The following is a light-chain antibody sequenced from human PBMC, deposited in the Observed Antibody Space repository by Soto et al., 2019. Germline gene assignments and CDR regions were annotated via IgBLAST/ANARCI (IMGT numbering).Light chain of an antibody. CDR1: SGHSSYA. V-gene: IGLV4-69*01. Sequence: QSVLTQSPSASASLGASVKLTCTLRSGHSSYAIAWHQQQPEKGPRYLMKLNSDGRHSKGDGIPDRFSGSSSGAERYLTICSLQSEDEADYYCQTWGTGIAVFGGGTQLTVL. CDR2: LNSDGRH. CDR3: QTWGTGIAV. J-gene: IGLJ7*01.